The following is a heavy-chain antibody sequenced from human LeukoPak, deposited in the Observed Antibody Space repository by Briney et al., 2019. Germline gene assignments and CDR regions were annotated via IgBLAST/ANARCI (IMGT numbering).Heavy chain of an antibody. Sequence: GGSLRLSCAASGFTFSSYGMHWVRQAPGKGLEWVSFIRYDGSNKYYADSVKGRFTISRDNSKNTLYLQMNSLRAEDTAVYYCAKDLAGSSWYRSVDYWGQGTLVTVSS. D-gene: IGHD6-13*01. J-gene: IGHJ4*02. CDR2: IRYDGSNK. V-gene: IGHV3-30*02. CDR3: AKDLAGSSWYRSVDY. CDR1: GFTFSSYG.